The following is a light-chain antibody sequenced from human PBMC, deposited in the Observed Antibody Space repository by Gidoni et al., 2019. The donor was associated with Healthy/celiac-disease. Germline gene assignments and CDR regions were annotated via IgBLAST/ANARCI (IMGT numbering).Light chain of an antibody. V-gene: IGLV2-14*03. CDR1: SSDVGGYNY. CDR2: DGS. J-gene: IGLJ2*01. Sequence: QSALTQPASVSGSPGQSITISCTGTSSDVGGYNYVSCYHHHPGKAPKLMIYDGSNRPSGVSNRCSGSKAGNTASLTISGLQAEDEADYYCSSYTSSYVVFGGGTKLTVL. CDR3: SSYTSSYVV.